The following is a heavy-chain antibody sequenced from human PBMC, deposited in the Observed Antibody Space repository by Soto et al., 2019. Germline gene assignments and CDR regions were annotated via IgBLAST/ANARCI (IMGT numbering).Heavy chain of an antibody. J-gene: IGHJ4*02. CDR3: ARWDYFDRTFDF. CDR2: IKQDGSEK. CDR1: GFTFSNDW. Sequence: PGGSLRLSCAASGFTFSNDWMSWVRQAPGKGLEWVATIKQDGSEKYYVDSVKGRFTVSRDNAKNSLYLQMNSLRAEDTAVYYCARWDYFDRTFDFWGKGTLLTVSS. D-gene: IGHD3-9*01. V-gene: IGHV3-7*03.